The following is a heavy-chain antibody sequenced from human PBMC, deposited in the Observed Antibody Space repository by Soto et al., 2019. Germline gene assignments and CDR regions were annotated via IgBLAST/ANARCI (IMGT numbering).Heavy chain of an antibody. D-gene: IGHD4-17*01. CDR3: ARTTVTTGFYYGMDL. J-gene: IGHJ6*02. V-gene: IGHV3-9*01. Sequence: GGSLRLSCAASGFRFDDYAMHWVRQAPGKGLEWVSGISWSSGSIGYAASVKGRFTISRDNDGNSLFLQMNGLRSDDTALYYCARTTVTTGFYYGMDLWGQGTMVTVSS. CDR2: ISWSSGSI. CDR1: GFRFDDYA.